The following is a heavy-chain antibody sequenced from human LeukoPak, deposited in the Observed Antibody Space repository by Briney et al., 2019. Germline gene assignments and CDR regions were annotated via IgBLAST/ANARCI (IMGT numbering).Heavy chain of an antibody. V-gene: IGHV3-23*01. J-gene: IGHJ5*02. Sequence: GGSLRLSCAASGFTFKSYAMSWVRQAPGKGLEWVSGISGSGDSTYYADSVKGRFTISRDNSKNTLCLQMNSLRAEDTALYYCAKGHLAVASWGQGSLVTVSS. D-gene: IGHD6-19*01. CDR3: AKGHLAVAS. CDR1: GFTFKSYA. CDR2: ISGSGDST.